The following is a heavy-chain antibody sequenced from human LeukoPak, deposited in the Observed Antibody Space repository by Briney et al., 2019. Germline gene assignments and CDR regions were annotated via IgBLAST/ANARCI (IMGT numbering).Heavy chain of an antibody. Sequence: SVKVSCKASGGTFSSYAISWVRQAPGQGLEWMGGIIPIFGTANYAQKFQGRVTITADESTSTAYMELSRLRSEDTAVYYCASKFDYYYGMAVWGQGTTVTASS. J-gene: IGHJ6*02. V-gene: IGHV1-69*13. CDR3: ASKFDYYYGMAV. CDR2: IIPIFGTA. D-gene: IGHD3-16*01. CDR1: GGTFSSYA.